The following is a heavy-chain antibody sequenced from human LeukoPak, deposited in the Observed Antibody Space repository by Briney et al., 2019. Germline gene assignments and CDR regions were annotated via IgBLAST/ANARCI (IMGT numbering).Heavy chain of an antibody. Sequence: GGSLRLSCAASGFTFSSYEMNWVRQAPGKGLEWVSYISSSGSTIYYADSVKGRFTISRDNAKNSLYLQMNSLRAEDTAVYYCARDRLVEDGYNWVEAFDIWGQGTMVTVSS. J-gene: IGHJ3*02. CDR3: ARDRLVEDGYNWVEAFDI. D-gene: IGHD5-24*01. V-gene: IGHV3-48*03. CDR1: GFTFSSYE. CDR2: ISSSGSTI.